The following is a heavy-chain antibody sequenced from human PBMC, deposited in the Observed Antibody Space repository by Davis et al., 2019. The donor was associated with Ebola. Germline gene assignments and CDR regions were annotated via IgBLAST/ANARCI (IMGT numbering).Heavy chain of an antibody. CDR3: ARKTYYFDY. CDR2: THYSGTT. Sequence: MPPQTLSPTCPLSRGSISSYYWSWIRQLPGKGLEWIGYTHYSGTTNYNPTLKSRVTIPVDTSKNQFSLKLSSVTAADTAVYYCARKTYYFDYWGQGTLVTVS. J-gene: IGHJ4*02. CDR1: RGSISSYY. V-gene: IGHV4-59*12.